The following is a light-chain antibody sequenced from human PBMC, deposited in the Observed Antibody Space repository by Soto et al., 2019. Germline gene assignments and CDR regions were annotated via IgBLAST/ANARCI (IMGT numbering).Light chain of an antibody. J-gene: IGLJ3*02. CDR2: DDS. CDR1: DIGSKG. CDR3: QVWDAGSV. V-gene: IGLV3-21*02. Sequence: SYELTQPPSVSVAPGQTARITCGGDDIGSKGVHWYQQKPGQAPVVVVYDDSDRPSRIPERFSGSNSGNTATLTISWVEAGDEADYYCQVWDAGSVFGGGTKLPVL.